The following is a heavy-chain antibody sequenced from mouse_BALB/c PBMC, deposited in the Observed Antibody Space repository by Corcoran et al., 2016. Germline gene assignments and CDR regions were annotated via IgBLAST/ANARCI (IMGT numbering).Heavy chain of an antibody. CDR1: GYTFTNYG. Sequence: QIQLVQSGPELKKPGETVKISCKASGYTFTNYGMNWVKQAPGKGLKWMGWINTYTGEPTYADDFKGRFVFSLETSASTAYLQINNLKNEDMATYFCAREPYAMDYWGQGTSVTVSS. CDR3: AREPYAMDY. J-gene: IGHJ4*01. CDR2: INTYTGEP. V-gene: IGHV9-1*02.